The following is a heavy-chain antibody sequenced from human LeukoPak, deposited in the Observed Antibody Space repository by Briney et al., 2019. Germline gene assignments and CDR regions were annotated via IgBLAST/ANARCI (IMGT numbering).Heavy chain of an antibody. CDR1: GFNLDDYD. J-gene: IGHJ6*03. CDR3: AREVATTDYYYYLDV. Sequence: GGSLRLSCAASGFNLDDYDMSWVRQVPGKGLEWVSDINWNGDSTSYGDFVKGRFTISRDNAKNSLYLQMNSLRAEDTALYYCAREVATTDYYYYLDVWVKGTTVTISS. D-gene: IGHD5-12*01. CDR2: INWNGDST. V-gene: IGHV3-20*04.